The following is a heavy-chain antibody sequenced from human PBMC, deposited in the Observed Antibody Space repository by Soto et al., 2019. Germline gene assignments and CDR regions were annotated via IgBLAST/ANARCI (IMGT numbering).Heavy chain of an antibody. D-gene: IGHD3-22*01. J-gene: IGHJ4*02. CDR3: VIVSRYSSGYYPFDY. CDR1: GFTFSTYA. CDR2: ISYDGSNK. Sequence: QVQLVESGGGVVQPGRSLRLSCAASGFTFSTYAMHWVRQAPGKGLEWVAVISYDGSNKYYADSVKGRFTISRDNSKNTLHLQTNSLRAEDTAVYYCVIVSRYSSGYYPFDYWGQGTLVSVSS. V-gene: IGHV3-30-3*01.